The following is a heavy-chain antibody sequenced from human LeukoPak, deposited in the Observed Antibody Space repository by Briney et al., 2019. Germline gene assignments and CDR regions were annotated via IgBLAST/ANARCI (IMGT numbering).Heavy chain of an antibody. Sequence: GGSLILSCAASGFTFSSYDMSWVRQSPGKGLEWVSSIGDSGVSNFYADSVKGRFTISRDNSKNSLYLQMNSLRAEDTAVYYCAREGFVVAAAGHVGYFQHWGQGTLVTVSS. CDR1: GFTFSSYD. V-gene: IGHV3-23*01. J-gene: IGHJ1*01. CDR3: AREGFVVAAAGHVGYFQH. CDR2: IGDSGVSN. D-gene: IGHD6-13*01.